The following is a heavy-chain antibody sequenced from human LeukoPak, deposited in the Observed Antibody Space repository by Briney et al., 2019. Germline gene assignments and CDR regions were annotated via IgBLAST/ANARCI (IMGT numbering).Heavy chain of an antibody. CDR3: ARDVAGLYYYYYYMDV. Sequence: ASVKVSCKASGYTFTGYYMNWVRQAPGQGLEWMGWINPNSGGTNYAQKFQGRVTMTRDTSITTAYMELSRLRSDDTAVYYCARDVAGLYYYYYYMDVWGKGTTVTVSS. D-gene: IGHD2-15*01. CDR1: GYTFTGYY. CDR2: INPNSGGT. J-gene: IGHJ6*03. V-gene: IGHV1-2*02.